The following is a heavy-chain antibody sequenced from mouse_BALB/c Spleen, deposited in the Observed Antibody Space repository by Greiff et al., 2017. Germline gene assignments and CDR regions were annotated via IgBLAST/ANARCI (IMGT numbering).Heavy chain of an antibody. CDR1: GFTFSDYY. J-gene: IGHJ4*01. CDR3: ARDLLYERGGAMDY. V-gene: IGHV5-4*02. CDR2: ISDGGSYT. Sequence: EVKLVESGGGLVKPGGSLKLSCAASGFTFSDYYMYWVRQTPEKRLEWVATISDGGSYTYYPDSVKGRFTISRDNAKNNLYLQMSSLKSEDTAMYYCARDLLYERGGAMDYWGQGTSVTVSS. D-gene: IGHD2-3*01.